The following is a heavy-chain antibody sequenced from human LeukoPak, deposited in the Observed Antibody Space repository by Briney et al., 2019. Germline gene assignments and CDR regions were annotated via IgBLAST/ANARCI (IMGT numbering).Heavy chain of an antibody. CDR3: GSYSLSSRRDY. J-gene: IGHJ4*02. CDR1: GLTVSTNY. D-gene: IGHD1-26*01. Sequence: GGPLRLSCAASGLTVSTNYMTWVRQAPGKGLEWVSAIYDGGTTYYADSVKGRFTLSRDNSKNTLYLQMNSLRAEDTAVYYCGSYSLSSRRDYWGQGTLVTVSS. CDR2: IYDGGTT. V-gene: IGHV3-53*01.